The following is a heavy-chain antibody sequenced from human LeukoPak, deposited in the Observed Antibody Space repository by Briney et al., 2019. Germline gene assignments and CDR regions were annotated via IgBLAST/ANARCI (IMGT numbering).Heavy chain of an antibody. V-gene: IGHV4-4*07. CDR1: GVSISSYY. Sequence: SETLSLTCTVSGVSISSYYWSWIRQPAGKGLEWIGRIYTSGSSNYNPSLKSRVTMSVDTCKNQFSLKLSSVTAADTAVYYCATGPRAYYYYYMDVWGKGTTVTISS. CDR3: ATGPRAYYYYYMDV. CDR2: IYTSGSS. J-gene: IGHJ6*03.